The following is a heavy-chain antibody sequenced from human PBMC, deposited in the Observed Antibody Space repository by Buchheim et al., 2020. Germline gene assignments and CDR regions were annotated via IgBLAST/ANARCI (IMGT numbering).Heavy chain of an antibody. Sequence: QVRLQESGPGLVKPSGTLSLTCAVSGDSISSNYWWTWVRQPPGKGLEWIGEIYRSGSTNYNPSLKSRVIISLDKSKNEFSLRLTSATAADTAIYYCARILGGCSATSCYLLHWGQGTL. D-gene: IGHD2-2*01. V-gene: IGHV4-4*02. CDR1: GDSISSNYW. J-gene: IGHJ4*02. CDR3: ARILGGCSATSCYLLH. CDR2: IYRSGST.